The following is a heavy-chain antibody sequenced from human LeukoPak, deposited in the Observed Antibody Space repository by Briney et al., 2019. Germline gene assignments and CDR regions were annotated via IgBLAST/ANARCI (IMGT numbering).Heavy chain of an antibody. CDR3: ARSPPPYCSGGSCYRYVWFDP. D-gene: IGHD2-15*01. CDR1: GFTFSSYA. V-gene: IGHV3-11*01. J-gene: IGHJ5*02. Sequence: GGSLRLSCAASGFTFSSYAMSWIRQAPGKGLEWVSYISSSGSTIYYADSVKGRFTISRDNAKNSLYLQMNSLRAEDTAVYYCARSPPPYCSGGSCYRYVWFDPWGQGTLVTVSS. CDR2: ISSSGSTI.